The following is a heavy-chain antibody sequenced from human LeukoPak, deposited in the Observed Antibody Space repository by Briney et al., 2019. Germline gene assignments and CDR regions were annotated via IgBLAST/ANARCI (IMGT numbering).Heavy chain of an antibody. CDR3: ARGYGSGSSYSY. D-gene: IGHD3-10*01. Sequence: SETLSLTCAVYGGSFSGYYWSWIRQPPGKGLEWIGEIDRGGTTTYNPSLRGRVTISVDTSKNQFSLKLSSVTAADTAVYYCARGYGSGSSYSYWGQGTLVTVSS. J-gene: IGHJ4*02. V-gene: IGHV4-34*01. CDR1: GGSFSGYY. CDR2: IDRGGTT.